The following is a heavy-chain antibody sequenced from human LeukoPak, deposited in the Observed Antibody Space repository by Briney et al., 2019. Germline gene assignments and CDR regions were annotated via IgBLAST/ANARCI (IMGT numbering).Heavy chain of an antibody. D-gene: IGHD7-27*01. V-gene: IGHV3-48*02. J-gene: IGHJ3*02. CDR2: ISTSSSSI. CDR3: ARDLGMRWDAFDM. CDR1: GFTFNNYA. Sequence: GGSLRLSCAASGFTFNNYAMSWVRQAPGEGLEWVSYISTSSSSIYYADSVKGRFTISRDNAKNSLFLRMNSLRDEDTAVFYCARDLGMRWDAFDMWGQGTMVTVSS.